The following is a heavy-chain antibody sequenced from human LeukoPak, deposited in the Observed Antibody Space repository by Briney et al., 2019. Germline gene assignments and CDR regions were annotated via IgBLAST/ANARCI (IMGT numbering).Heavy chain of an antibody. V-gene: IGHV3-7*01. J-gene: IGHJ1*01. CDR1: GFTFSRYW. CDR3: AIDITTYCNGDCPPQY. Sequence: GGSLRLSCAASGFTFSRYWMTWVRQAPGKGLEWVASLTHDGSEKYYVDSVKGRFTISRDNAKKSLYLQMNSLRVEDTAVYYCAIDITTYCNGDCPPQYSGQGTLVTVST. D-gene: IGHD2-21*02. CDR2: LTHDGSEK.